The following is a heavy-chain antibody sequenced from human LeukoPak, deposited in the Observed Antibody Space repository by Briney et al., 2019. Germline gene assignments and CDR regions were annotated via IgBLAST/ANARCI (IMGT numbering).Heavy chain of an antibody. CDR3: ARGGVVYPDSFDI. CDR2: IFSGGGT. J-gene: IGHJ3*02. V-gene: IGHV3-66*01. Sequence: HPGGSLRLSCAASGFTVSSSYMNWVRQAPGKGLEWVSLIFSGGGTYYADSVKGRFTISRDNSKNTLFLQMNSLRAEDTAVYCCARGGVVYPDSFDIWGRGTMVTVSS. CDR1: GFTVSSSY. D-gene: IGHD2-15*01.